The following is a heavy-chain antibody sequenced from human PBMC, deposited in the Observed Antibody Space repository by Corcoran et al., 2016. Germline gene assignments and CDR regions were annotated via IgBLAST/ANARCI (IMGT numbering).Heavy chain of an antibody. D-gene: IGHD2-8*01. V-gene: IGHV1-69*01. CDR3: ATTFHGATYPDY. CDR2: IIPIFGTA. CDR1: GGTLSSYA. Sequence: QVQLVQSGAEVKKPGSSVKVSCKASGGTLSSYAISWVRQAPGQGLEWMGGIIPIFGTANYAQKFQGRVTMTADESTSTAYMELSSLRSEDTAVYYCATTFHGATYPDYWGQGTLVTVSS. J-gene: IGHJ4*02.